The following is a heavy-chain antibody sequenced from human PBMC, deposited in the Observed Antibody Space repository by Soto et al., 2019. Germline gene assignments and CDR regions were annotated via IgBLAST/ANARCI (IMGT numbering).Heavy chain of an antibody. CDR3: ASSVVDYGDYYYGMDV. CDR2: IIPIFGTA. D-gene: IGHD4-17*01. CDR1: GGTFSSYA. Sequence: GASVKVSCKASGGTFSSYAISWVRQAPGQGLEWMGGIIPIFGTANYAQKFQGRVTITADESTSTAYMELSNLRSEDTAVYYCASSVVDYGDYYYGMDVWGQGTTVTVSS. J-gene: IGHJ6*02. V-gene: IGHV1-69*13.